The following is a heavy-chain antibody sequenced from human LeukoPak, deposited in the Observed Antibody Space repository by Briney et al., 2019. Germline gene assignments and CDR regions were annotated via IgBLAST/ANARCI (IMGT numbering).Heavy chain of an antibody. CDR2: ISSSSSTI. Sequence: GGSLRLSCAASGFTFRSYGMSWVRQAPGKGLEWVSYISSSSSTIYYADSVKGRFTISRDNAKNSLYLQMNSLRAEDTAVYYCASFIYYYYYMDVWGKGTTVTVSS. V-gene: IGHV3-48*01. CDR1: GFTFRSYG. CDR3: ASFIYYYYYMDV. J-gene: IGHJ6*03.